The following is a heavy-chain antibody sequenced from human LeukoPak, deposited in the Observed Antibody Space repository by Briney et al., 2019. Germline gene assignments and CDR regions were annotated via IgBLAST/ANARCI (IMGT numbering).Heavy chain of an antibody. Sequence: GGSLRLSCAASGFTFSSYWMSWVRQAPGKGLEWVANIKQDGSEKYYVDSVKGRFTISRDSAKNSLHLQMNSLRAEDTAVYYCARETGDYGDYYWGQGTLVTVSS. CDR1: GFTFSSYW. CDR2: IKQDGSEK. J-gene: IGHJ4*02. CDR3: ARETGDYGDYY. D-gene: IGHD4-17*01. V-gene: IGHV3-7*01.